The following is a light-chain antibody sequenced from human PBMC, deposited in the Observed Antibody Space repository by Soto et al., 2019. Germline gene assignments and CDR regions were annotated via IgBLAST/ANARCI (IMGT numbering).Light chain of an antibody. J-gene: IGKJ3*01. CDR1: QSISSW. Sequence: DIQMTQSPSTLSASVGDRVTITCRASQSISSWLAWYQQKPGKAPKLQIYDASSLESGVPSRFSGSGSGTEFTLTISSLQPDDFATYYCQQYNSYPFTFGPGTKVAIK. V-gene: IGKV1-5*01. CDR2: DAS. CDR3: QQYNSYPFT.